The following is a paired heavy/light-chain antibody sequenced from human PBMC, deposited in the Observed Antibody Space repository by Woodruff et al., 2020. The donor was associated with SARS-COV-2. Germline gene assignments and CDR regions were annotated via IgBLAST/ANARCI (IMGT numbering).Heavy chain of an antibody. CDR2: ISYDGSNK. D-gene: IGHD3-22*01. CDR1: GFTFSSYG. Sequence: QVQLVESGGGVVQPGRSLRLSCAASGFTFSSYGMHWVRQAPGKGLEWVAVISYDGSNKYYADSVKGRFTISRDNSKNTLYLQMNSLRAEDTAVYYCAKDQALHEYYYDSSGYRPGLDYWGQGTLVTVSS. CDR3: AKDQALHEYYYDSSGYRPGLDY. J-gene: IGHJ4*02. V-gene: IGHV3-30*18.
Light chain of an antibody. J-gene: IGLJ1*01. CDR1: KLGDKY. V-gene: IGLV3-1*01. CDR3: QAWDSSTAGV. CDR2: QDS. Sequence: SYELTQPPSVSVSPGQTASITCSGDKLGDKYACWYQQKPGQSPVLVIYQDSKRPSGIPERFSGSNSGNTATLTISGTQAMDEADYYCQAWDSSTAGVFGTGTKVTVL.